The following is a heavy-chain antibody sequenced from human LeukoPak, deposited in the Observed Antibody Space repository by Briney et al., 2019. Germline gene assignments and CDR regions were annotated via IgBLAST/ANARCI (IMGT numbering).Heavy chain of an antibody. CDR2: INRDGSTT. J-gene: IGHJ4*02. V-gene: IGHV3-74*03. Sequence: GGSLRLSCAASGFTFSNYWVHWVRQAPGKGLVWVSRINRDGSTTKYADSVKGRFTVSRDNAKNTLNLQMNSLRAEDTAVYYCARDKKSGESSEIDYWGQGTLDTVSS. D-gene: IGHD3-10*01. CDR3: ARDKKSGESSEIDY. CDR1: GFTFSNYW.